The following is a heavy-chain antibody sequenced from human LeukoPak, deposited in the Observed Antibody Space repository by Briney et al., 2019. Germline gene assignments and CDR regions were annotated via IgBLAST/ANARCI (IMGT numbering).Heavy chain of an antibody. CDR3: AKVQGGAVAGKMEIDY. CDR1: GGSISSSN. D-gene: IGHD6-19*01. Sequence: PSETLSLTCAVSGGSISSSNWWSWVRQPPGKGLEWVSTISGSGGSTYYADSVKGRFTISRDNSKNTLYLQMNSLRAEDTAVYYCAKVQGGAVAGKMEIDYWGQGTLVTVSS. J-gene: IGHJ4*02. V-gene: IGHV3-23*01. CDR2: ISGSGGST.